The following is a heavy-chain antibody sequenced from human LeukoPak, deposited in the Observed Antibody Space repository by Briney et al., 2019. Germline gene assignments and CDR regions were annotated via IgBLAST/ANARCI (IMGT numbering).Heavy chain of an antibody. D-gene: IGHD6-13*01. J-gene: IGHJ4*02. CDR2: ISAYNGNT. V-gene: IGHV1-18*01. Sequence: ASVKVSCKASGYTFTSYGISWVRQAPGQGLEWMGWISAYNGNTNYAQKLQGRVTMTTDTSTSTAYMELRRLRSDDTAVYYCARSPGDSSSWYWDPNFDYWGQGTLVTVSS. CDR3: ARSPGDSSSWYWDPNFDY. CDR1: GYTFTSYG.